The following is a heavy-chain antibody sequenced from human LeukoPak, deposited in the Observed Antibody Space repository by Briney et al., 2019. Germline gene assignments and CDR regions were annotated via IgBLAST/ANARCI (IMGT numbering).Heavy chain of an antibody. Sequence: SVKVSCKASGGTFSSYAISWVRQAPGQGLEWMGGIIPIFGTANYAQKFQGRVTVTADESTSTAYMELSSLRSEDTAVYYCARPQWDCSGGSCYSSYGAFDIWGQGTMVTVSS. CDR1: GGTFSSYA. J-gene: IGHJ3*02. CDR3: ARPQWDCSGGSCYSSYGAFDI. V-gene: IGHV1-69*13. CDR2: IIPIFGTA. D-gene: IGHD2-15*01.